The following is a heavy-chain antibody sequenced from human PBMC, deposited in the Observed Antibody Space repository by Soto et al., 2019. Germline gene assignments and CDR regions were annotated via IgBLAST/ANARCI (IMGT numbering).Heavy chain of an antibody. CDR1: GDSVSSNSAA. Sequence: QTLSLTCAISGDSVSSNSAAWNWIRQSPSRGLEWLGRTYYRSKWYNDYAVSVKSRITINPDTSKNQFSLQLNSVTPEDTAVYYCARDERGLELGYYYYGMDVWGQGTTVTVSS. CDR3: ARDERGLELGYYYYGMDV. D-gene: IGHD1-7*01. V-gene: IGHV6-1*01. J-gene: IGHJ6*02. CDR2: TYYRSKWYN.